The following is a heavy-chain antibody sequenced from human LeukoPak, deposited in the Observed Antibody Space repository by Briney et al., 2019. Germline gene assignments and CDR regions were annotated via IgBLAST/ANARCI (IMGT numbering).Heavy chain of an antibody. J-gene: IGHJ4*02. V-gene: IGHV1-8*01. CDR3: ARSRDGYNFDY. CDR1: GYTFTSYD. CDR2: MNPNSGNT. D-gene: IGHD5-24*01. Sequence: ASVKVSCKASGYTFTSYDINWVRQATGQGLEWMGWMNPNSGNTGYAQKFQGRVTMTRTTSINTAYMELSSLRSDDTAVYYCARSRDGYNFDYWGQGTLVTVSS.